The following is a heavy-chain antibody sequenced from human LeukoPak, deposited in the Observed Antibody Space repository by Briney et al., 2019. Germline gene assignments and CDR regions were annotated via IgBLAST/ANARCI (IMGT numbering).Heavy chain of an antibody. Sequence: SETLSLTCNVSGGSLKSHYCSRIRQAPGKGLEWIWLIYSGGSTTYNPSLKSRVSISAETSKNQFSLRMTSLTAADTAVYYCARGRGPLRVEFGDWGQGALVTVSS. CDR1: GGSLKSHY. CDR3: ARGRGPLRVEFGD. CDR2: IYSGGST. V-gene: IGHV4-4*09. J-gene: IGHJ4*02. D-gene: IGHD3-16*01.